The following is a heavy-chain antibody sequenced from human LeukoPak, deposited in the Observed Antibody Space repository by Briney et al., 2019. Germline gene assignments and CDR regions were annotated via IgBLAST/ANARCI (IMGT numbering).Heavy chain of an antibody. CDR1: GFTFSTYW. CDR2: IPQDGSEK. D-gene: IGHD2-15*01. V-gene: IGHV3-7*03. CDR3: ARGTVLLLAESKARYNPYFEF. Sequence: GGSLRLSCAASGFTFSTYWMSWVRQTPGKGLEWVASIPQDGSEKHYVDSVKGRFTISRDNAKSSVYLQMSSLRGDDSAIYFCARGTVLLLAESKARYNPYFEFWGQRASVTVSS. J-gene: IGHJ4*02.